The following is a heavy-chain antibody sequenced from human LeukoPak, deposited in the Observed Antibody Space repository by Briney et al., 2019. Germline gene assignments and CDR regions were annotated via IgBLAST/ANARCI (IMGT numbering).Heavy chain of an antibody. J-gene: IGHJ6*03. D-gene: IGHD3-10*01. CDR3: ARAPYGSGTMDV. CDR1: GYTFTGYY. V-gene: IGHV1-2*02. Sequence: ASVKVSCKASGYTFTGYYMHWVRQAPGQGLEWMGWINPNSGGTSYAQKFQGRVTMTRDTSISTAYMELSRLRSDDTAVYYCARAPYGSGTMDVWGKGATVTVSS. CDR2: INPNSGGT.